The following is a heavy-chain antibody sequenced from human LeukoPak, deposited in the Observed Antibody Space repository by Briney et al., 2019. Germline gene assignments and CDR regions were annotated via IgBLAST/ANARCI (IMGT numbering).Heavy chain of an antibody. CDR3: ARHTYYYYGMDV. V-gene: IGHV4-59*08. Sequence: SETLSLTCTVPGGSITSYYWSWIRQPPGKGLEWIGYIYYSGSTNYNPSLKSRVTISVDTSKNQFSLKLSSVTAADTAVYYCARHTYYYYGMDVWGQGTTVTVSS. CDR2: IYYSGST. CDR1: GGSITSYY. J-gene: IGHJ6*02.